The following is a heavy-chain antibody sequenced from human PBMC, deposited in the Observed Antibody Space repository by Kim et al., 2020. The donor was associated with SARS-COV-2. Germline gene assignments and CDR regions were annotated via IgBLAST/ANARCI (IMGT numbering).Heavy chain of an antibody. CDR2: IHSSGST. CDR1: GGSISSSY. CDR3: ARGQAVGIWWFDP. V-gene: IGHV4-4*07. J-gene: IGHJ5*02. Sequence: SETLSLTCTVSGGSISSSYWSWIRQPAGKGLEWIGRIHSSGSTAYNPSHKSRVTMSVDTSKNQFSLKLSSVTAADTAMYYCARGQAVGIWWFDPWGQGDMVPVSS. D-gene: IGHD6-13*01.